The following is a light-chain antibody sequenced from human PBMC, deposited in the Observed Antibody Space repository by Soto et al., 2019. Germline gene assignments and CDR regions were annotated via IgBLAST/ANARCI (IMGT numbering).Light chain of an antibody. CDR1: SSNIESNF. CDR2: DND. CDR3: GTWDSSLSAVV. V-gene: IGLV1-51*01. Sequence: QSVLTQPPSVSAAPGQKVTISCSGSSSNIESNFGSWYQQLPGTAPKLLIYDNDKRPSGIPDRFSGSKSGTSATLGITGLQTGDEADYYCGTWDSSLSAVVFGGGTKVTVL. J-gene: IGLJ2*01.